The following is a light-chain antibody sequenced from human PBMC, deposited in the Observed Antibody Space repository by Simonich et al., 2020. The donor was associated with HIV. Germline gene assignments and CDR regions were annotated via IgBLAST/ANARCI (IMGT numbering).Light chain of an antibody. J-gene: IGKJ3*01. CDR2: GAS. Sequence: EIVLTQSPATLSVSPGESGTLSCRASQSVGSNLAWYHQKPGQAPRLLIYGASTRATGVPARFSGSWSGTECTLTISSLQSEDFALYYCQQYNNWPSFTFGPGTKVDIK. V-gene: IGKV3-15*01. CDR1: QSVGSN. CDR3: QQYNNWPSFT.